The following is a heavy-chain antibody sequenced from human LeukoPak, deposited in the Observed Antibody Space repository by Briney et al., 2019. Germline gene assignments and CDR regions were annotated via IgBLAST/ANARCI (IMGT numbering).Heavy chain of an antibody. CDR3: ARAHSGYYYDSSGYFPVQH. CDR2: INAGNGNT. J-gene: IGHJ1*01. CDR1: GYTFTSYA. Sequence: ASVKVSCKASGYTFTSYAMHWVRQAPGQRLEWMGWINAGNGNTKYSQKFQGRVTITRDTSASTAYMELSSLRSEDTAVYYCARAHSGYYYDSSGYFPVQHWGQGTLVTVSS. V-gene: IGHV1-3*01. D-gene: IGHD3-22*01.